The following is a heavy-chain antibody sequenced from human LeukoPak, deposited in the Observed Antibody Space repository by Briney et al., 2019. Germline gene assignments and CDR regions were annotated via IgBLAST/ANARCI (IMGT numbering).Heavy chain of an antibody. Sequence: GGSLRLSCEASGFSFTNAWMNWVRQAPGKGLEWVSSISSSSSYIYYADSVKGRFTISRDNAKNSLYLQMNSLRAEDTAVYYCARAPVGEYSSGYFYPWGQGTLVTVSS. J-gene: IGHJ5*02. CDR3: ARAPVGEYSSGYFYP. V-gene: IGHV3-21*01. D-gene: IGHD3-22*01. CDR1: GFSFTNAW. CDR2: ISSSSSYI.